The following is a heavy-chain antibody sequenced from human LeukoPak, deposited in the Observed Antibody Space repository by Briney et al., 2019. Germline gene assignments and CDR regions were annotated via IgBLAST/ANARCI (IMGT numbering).Heavy chain of an antibody. CDR3: ARDAMPRYGGGGGFDY. V-gene: IGHV4-39*07. J-gene: IGHJ4*02. CDR1: GGSISSSSYY. D-gene: IGHD3-16*01. Sequence: SETLSLTCTVSGGSISSSSYYWGWIRQPPGKGLEWIGSIYYSGSTYYNPSLKSRVTISVDTSKNQFSLKLSSVTAADTAVYCGARDAMPRYGGGGGFDYWGQGTLVTVSS. CDR2: IYYSGST.